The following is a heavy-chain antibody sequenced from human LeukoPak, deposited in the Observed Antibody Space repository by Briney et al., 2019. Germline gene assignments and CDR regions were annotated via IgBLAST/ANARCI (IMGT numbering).Heavy chain of an antibody. CDR1: GFSVTNNY. CDR3: ARALVGGYYYGMDV. Sequence: GGSLRLSCAVSGFSVTNNYMTWVRQAPGKGLVWVSRVNSDGSYTSYADSVKGRFTISRDNAKNTLYLQMNSLRAEDTAVYYCARALVGGYYYGMDVWGQGTTVTVSS. D-gene: IGHD2-15*01. V-gene: IGHV3-74*01. J-gene: IGHJ6*02. CDR2: VNSDGSYT.